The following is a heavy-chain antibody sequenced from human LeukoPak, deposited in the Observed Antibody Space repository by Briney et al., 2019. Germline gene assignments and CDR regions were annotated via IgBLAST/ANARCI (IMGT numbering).Heavy chain of an antibody. CDR3: AKDYSSSWYFY. CDR1: GFTFSTFA. CDR2: IFPSGGEI. D-gene: IGHD6-13*01. V-gene: IGHV3-23*01. Sequence: GGSLRLSCAASGFTFSTFAMIWVRQPPGKGLEWVSSIFPSGGEIHYADSVRGRFTISRDNSKSTLSLQMNSLRAEDTAVYYCAKDYSSSWYFYWGQGTLVTVSS. J-gene: IGHJ4*02.